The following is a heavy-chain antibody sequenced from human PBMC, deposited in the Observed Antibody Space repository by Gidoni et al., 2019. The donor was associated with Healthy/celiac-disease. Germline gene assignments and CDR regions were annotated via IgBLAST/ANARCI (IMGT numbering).Heavy chain of an antibody. CDR3: ARAGTGIWFGEINDY. J-gene: IGHJ4*02. CDR1: GGSFSGYY. Sequence: QVQLQQWGAGLLKPSETLSLTCAVYGGSFSGYYWSWIRQPPGKGLEWIGEINHSGSTNYNPSLKSRVTISVDTSKNQFSLKLSSVTAADTAVYYCARAGTGIWFGEINDYWGQGTLVTVSS. V-gene: IGHV4-34*01. CDR2: INHSGST. D-gene: IGHD3-10*01.